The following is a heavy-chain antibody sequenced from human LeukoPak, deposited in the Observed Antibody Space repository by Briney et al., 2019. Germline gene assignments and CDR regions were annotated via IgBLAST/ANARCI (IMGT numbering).Heavy chain of an antibody. Sequence: GGSLRLSCAASGFTFSSYAMSWVRQAPGKGLEWVSAISGSGGSTYYADSVKGRFTISRDNSKNTLFLQMNSLRAEDTAVYYCAKLVGATNYYYYFMDVWGRGTTVTVSS. D-gene: IGHD1-26*01. V-gene: IGHV3-23*01. CDR3: AKLVGATNYYYYFMDV. J-gene: IGHJ6*03. CDR2: ISGSGGST. CDR1: GFTFSSYA.